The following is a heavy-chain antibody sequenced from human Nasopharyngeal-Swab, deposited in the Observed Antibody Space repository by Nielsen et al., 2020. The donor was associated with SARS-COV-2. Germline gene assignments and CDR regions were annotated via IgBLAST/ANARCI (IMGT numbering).Heavy chain of an antibody. CDR3: ARDSKPGGGYYSLYYYNYYGMDV. D-gene: IGHD3-22*01. V-gene: IGHV3-33*01. J-gene: IGHJ6*02. CDR2: IWYDGSNK. Sequence: WIRQPPGKGLEWVAVIWYDGSNKYYADSVKGRFTISRDNAKNSLYLQMNSLRAEDTAVYYCARDSKPGGGYYSLYYYNYYGMDVWGQGTPVTVSS.